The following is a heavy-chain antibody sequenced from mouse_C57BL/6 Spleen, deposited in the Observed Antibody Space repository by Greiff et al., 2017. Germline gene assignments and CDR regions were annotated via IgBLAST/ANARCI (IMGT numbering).Heavy chain of an antibody. Sequence: EVQLQQSGAELVRPGASVKLSCTASGFNIKDDYMHWVKQRPEQGLEWIGWIDPENGDTEYASKFQGKATITADTSSNTAYLQLSSLTSEDTAVYYCGGLLRSYYFDYWGQGTTRTVSS. V-gene: IGHV14-4*01. CDR2: IDPENGDT. J-gene: IGHJ2*01. CDR3: GGLLRSYYFDY. CDR1: GFNIKDDY. D-gene: IGHD1-1*01.